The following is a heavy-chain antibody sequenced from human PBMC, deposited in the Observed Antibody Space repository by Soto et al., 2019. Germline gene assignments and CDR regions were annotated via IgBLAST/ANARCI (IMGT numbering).Heavy chain of an antibody. D-gene: IGHD3-3*02. CDR2: INPNSGGT. CDR1: GFTFTGYY. V-gene: IGHV1-2*02. Sequence: WASVKVSCKASGFTFTGYYMHWVRQAPGQGLEWMGWINPNSGGTNYAQKFQGRVTMTRDTSISTAYMELSRLRSDDTAVYYCARDRILGVVIWFDPWGQGPLVTI. J-gene: IGHJ5*02. CDR3: ARDRILGVVIWFDP.